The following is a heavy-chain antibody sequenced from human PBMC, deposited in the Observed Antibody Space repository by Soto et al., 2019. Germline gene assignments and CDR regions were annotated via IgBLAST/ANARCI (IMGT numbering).Heavy chain of an antibody. V-gene: IGHV3-23*01. CDR2: IIGSGGAT. J-gene: IGHJ4*02. CDR1: GFTFSSYA. CDR3: AKGPRFTVTNPFDY. D-gene: IGHD4-17*01. Sequence: GGSLRLSCAASGFTFSSYAMSWVRQTPGKGLEWVSGIIGSGGATYNADSVKGRFTISRDTSKNTVYLQMNSLRAEDTAVYYCAKGPRFTVTNPFDYWGQGTMVTVYS.